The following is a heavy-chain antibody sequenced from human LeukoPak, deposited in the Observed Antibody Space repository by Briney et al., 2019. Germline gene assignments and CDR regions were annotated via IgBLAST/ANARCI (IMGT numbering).Heavy chain of an antibody. Sequence: SETLSLTCTVSGGSISSYYWSWIRQPAGKGLEWIGHIYNSGSTNYNPSLKSRVTMSVDTSKNQFSLKLSSVTAADTAVYYCARAAIVVVPAAMALDAFDIWGQGTMVTVSS. V-gene: IGHV4-4*07. J-gene: IGHJ3*02. D-gene: IGHD2-2*01. CDR1: GGSISSYY. CDR2: IYNSGST. CDR3: ARAAIVVVPAAMALDAFDI.